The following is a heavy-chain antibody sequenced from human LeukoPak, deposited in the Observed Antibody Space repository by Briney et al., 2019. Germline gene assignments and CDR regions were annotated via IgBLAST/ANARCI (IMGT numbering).Heavy chain of an antibody. J-gene: IGHJ4*02. CDR1: GFTFSSYW. V-gene: IGHV3-74*01. CDR3: ARASGGETRYCSSTSCYRYFDY. Sequence: GGSLRLSCAASGFTFSSYWMHWVRQAPGKGLVWVSRINSDGSSTSYADSVKGRFTISRDNAKNTLYLQMNSLRAEDTAVYYCARASGGETRYCSSTSCYRYFDYWGQGTLVTVSS. D-gene: IGHD2-2*02. CDR2: INSDGSST.